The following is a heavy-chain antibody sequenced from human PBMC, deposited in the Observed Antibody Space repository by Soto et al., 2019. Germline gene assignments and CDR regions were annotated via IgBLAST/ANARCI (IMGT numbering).Heavy chain of an antibody. J-gene: IGHJ4*02. D-gene: IGHD3-16*02. CDR1: GFTFSSYA. V-gene: IGHV3-23*01. CDR2: ISASGGST. Sequence: EVQLLESGGTLVQPEGSLRLSCAASGFTFSSYAMNWVRQAPGKGLEWVSVISASGGSTVYADSVKGRFTVSRDNSKKSLYLQMNSLGAEDTAVYYCAKDRDIITFGGVIDYWGQGALGTVSS. CDR3: AKDRDIITFGGVIDY.